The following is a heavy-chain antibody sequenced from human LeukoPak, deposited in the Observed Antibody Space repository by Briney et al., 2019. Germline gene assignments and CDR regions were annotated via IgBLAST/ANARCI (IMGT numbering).Heavy chain of an antibody. J-gene: IGHJ5*02. Sequence: GGSLRLSCAASGFTFSSYWMSWVRQAPGKGLEWVANIKQDGSEKYYVDSVKGRFTISRDNAKNSLYLQMNSLRAGDTAVYYCAREGGYGSGTDEESWFDPWGQGTLVTVSS. V-gene: IGHV3-7*03. CDR1: GFTFSSYW. D-gene: IGHD3-10*01. CDR3: AREGGYGSGTDEESWFDP. CDR2: IKQDGSEK.